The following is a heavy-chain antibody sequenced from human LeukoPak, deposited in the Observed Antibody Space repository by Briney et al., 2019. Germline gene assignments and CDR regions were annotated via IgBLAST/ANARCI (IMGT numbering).Heavy chain of an antibody. J-gene: IGHJ3*02. CDR1: GGSISSYY. CDR2: ISYSGST. D-gene: IGHD5-24*01. Sequence: SETLSLTCTVPGGSISSYYWSWIRQPPGKGLEWIGYISYSGSTNYNPSLKSRVTISVDTSKNQFSLKVTSVTAADTAVYYCARLRRDGYNYPDAFDIWGQGTMVTVSS. V-gene: IGHV4-59*08. CDR3: ARLRRDGYNYPDAFDI.